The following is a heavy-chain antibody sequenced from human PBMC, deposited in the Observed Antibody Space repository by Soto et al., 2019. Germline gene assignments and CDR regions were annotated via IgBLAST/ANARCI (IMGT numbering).Heavy chain of an antibody. J-gene: IGHJ6*02. V-gene: IGHV5-10-1*01. D-gene: IGHD4-4*01. CDR1: GFSLSSYW. CDR3: ARVGHDYSNSGMDV. Sequence: GESLKISCKGSGFSLSSYWINWVRQMPGKGLEWMGKIDPSDSRTTYSPSFQGHVTISVDKSISTAYLQWSSVNASDTAMYYCARVGHDYSNSGMDVWGQGTTVTVSS. CDR2: IDPSDSRT.